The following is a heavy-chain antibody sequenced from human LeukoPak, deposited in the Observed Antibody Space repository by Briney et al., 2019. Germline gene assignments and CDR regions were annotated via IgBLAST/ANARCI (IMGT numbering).Heavy chain of an antibody. CDR3: HSGSYYLDY. Sequence: PSETLSLTCAVYGGSFSGYYWSWIRQPPGKGLEWIGEINRSGSTNYNPSLKSRVTISVDTSENQFSLKLSSVTAADTAVYYCHSGSYYLDYWGQGTLVTVSS. D-gene: IGHD1-26*01. CDR2: INRSGST. J-gene: IGHJ4*02. V-gene: IGHV4-34*01. CDR1: GGSFSGYY.